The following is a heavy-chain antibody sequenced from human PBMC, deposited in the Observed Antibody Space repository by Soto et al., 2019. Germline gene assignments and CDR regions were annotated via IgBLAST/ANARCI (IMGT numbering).Heavy chain of an antibody. D-gene: IGHD6-13*01. CDR1: GYSISSGYY. CDR3: ARVPGIAAAGLEFDY. J-gene: IGHJ4*02. CDR2: IYHSGST. Sequence: SXTLSLTCPVSGYSISSGYYWGLIRQPRGKGLEWIGSIYHSGSTYYNPSLKSRVTISVDTSKNQFSLKLSSVTAADTAVYYCARVPGIAAAGLEFDYWGQGTLVTVSS. V-gene: IGHV4-38-2*02.